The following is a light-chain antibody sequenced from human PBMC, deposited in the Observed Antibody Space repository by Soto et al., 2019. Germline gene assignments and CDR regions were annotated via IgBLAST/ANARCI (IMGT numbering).Light chain of an antibody. CDR1: QSVKSY. Sequence: EIVLTQSPDTLSLSPGDRATLSCRASQSVKSYLAWYQQKPGQAPRLLIYDGSNRATGIPARFSGSRSGTDFTLTISSLKPEDFAVYYCHQRSIWPPITFSQGTRLEIK. CDR3: HQRSIWPPIT. J-gene: IGKJ5*01. V-gene: IGKV3-11*01. CDR2: DGS.